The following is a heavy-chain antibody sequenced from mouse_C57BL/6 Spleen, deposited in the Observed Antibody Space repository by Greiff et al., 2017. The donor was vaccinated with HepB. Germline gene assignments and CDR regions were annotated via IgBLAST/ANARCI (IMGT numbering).Heavy chain of an antibody. CDR1: GYTFTSYC. CDR3: ATPLYYDYAWFAY. J-gene: IGHJ3*01. V-gene: IGHV1-72*01. CDR2: IDPNSGGT. Sequence: QVHLKQPGAELVKPGASVKLSCKASGYTFTSYCMHWVKQRPGRGLEWIGRIDPNSGGTTYNEKFKSKATLTVDKPSSTAYMQLSSLTSEDSAVYYCATPLYYDYAWFAYWGQGTLVTVSA. D-gene: IGHD2-4*01.